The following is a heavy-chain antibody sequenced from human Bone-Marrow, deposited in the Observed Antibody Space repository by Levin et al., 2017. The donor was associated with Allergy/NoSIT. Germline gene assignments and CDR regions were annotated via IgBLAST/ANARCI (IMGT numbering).Heavy chain of an antibody. CDR3: AREGYTSGYCGAFEH. D-gene: IGHD6-19*01. CDR1: GLIFSTAI. Sequence: SCATSGLIFSTAIMHWVRQAPGKGLEWVAGMSFDGVSKYYADSVKDRFTISRDNSKTTVYLEMDSLRDEDTAVYYCAREGYTSGYCGAFEHWGQGTLVIVSS. V-gene: IGHV3-30-3*01. CDR2: MSFDGVSK. J-gene: IGHJ4*02.